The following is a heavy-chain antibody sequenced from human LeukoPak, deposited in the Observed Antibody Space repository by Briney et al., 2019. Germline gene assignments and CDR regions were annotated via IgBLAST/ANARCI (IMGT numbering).Heavy chain of an antibody. V-gene: IGHV3-23*01. J-gene: IGHJ4*02. Sequence: PGGSLRLSCAASGFTFSSCAMNWVRQAPGKGLEWVSSISGSGASTYDADSVKDRFTISRDNSKNTLYLQMNSLRAEDTAIYYCAKDRYGDYSFDSWGQGTLVSVSS. CDR1: GFTFSSCA. CDR3: AKDRYGDYSFDS. D-gene: IGHD4-17*01. CDR2: ISGSGAST.